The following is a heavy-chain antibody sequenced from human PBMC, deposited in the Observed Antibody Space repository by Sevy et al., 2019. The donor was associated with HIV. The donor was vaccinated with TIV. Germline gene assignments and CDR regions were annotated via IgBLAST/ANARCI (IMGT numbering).Heavy chain of an antibody. CDR2: IYYSGST. Sequence: SETLSLTCTVSGGSISSSSYYWGWVRQPPGKGLEWNGSIYYSGSTYYNPSLMSRVTISVDTSKNHFSLKRSSVTAPETTVYYCASSYDYVWGSYLGAFDIWGQGTMVTVSS. CDR3: ASSYDYVWGSYLGAFDI. J-gene: IGHJ3*02. CDR1: GGSISSSSYY. V-gene: IGHV4-39*01. D-gene: IGHD3-16*01.